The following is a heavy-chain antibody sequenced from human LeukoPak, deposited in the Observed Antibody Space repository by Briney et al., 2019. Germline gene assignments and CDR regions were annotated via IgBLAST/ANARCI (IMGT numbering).Heavy chain of an antibody. CDR2: ISYDGSNK. J-gene: IGHJ6*02. Sequence: GGSLRLSCAASDFSFSTYWMHWVRQALGKGLEWVAVISYDGSNKYYADSVKGRFTISRDNSKNTLYLQMNSLRAEDTAVYYCARVASYDIRYYGMDVWGQGTTVTVSS. D-gene: IGHD3-9*01. CDR3: ARVASYDIRYYGMDV. CDR1: DFSFSTYW. V-gene: IGHV3-30-3*01.